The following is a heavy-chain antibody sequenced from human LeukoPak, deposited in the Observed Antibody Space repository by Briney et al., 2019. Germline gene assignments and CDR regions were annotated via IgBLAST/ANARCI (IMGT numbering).Heavy chain of an antibody. V-gene: IGHV4-39*01. CDR1: GGSISSSSYY. D-gene: IGHD6-19*01. J-gene: IGHJ4*02. CDR2: IYYSGST. Sequence: PSETLSLTCTVSGGSISSSSYYWGWIRQPPGKGLEWIGSIYYSGSTYYNPSLKSRVTISVGTSKNQFSLKLSSVTAADTAVYYCAGDVGQWLVLDYWGQGTLVTVSS. CDR3: AGDVGQWLVLDY.